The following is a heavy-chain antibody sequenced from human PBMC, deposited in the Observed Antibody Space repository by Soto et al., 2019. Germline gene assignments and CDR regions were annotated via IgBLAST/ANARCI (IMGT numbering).Heavy chain of an antibody. CDR3: ARVRLLTVAGGYYYGMDV. Sequence: ASVKVSCNAAGYTFTSYGISWVRQAPGQGLEWMGWIISYNGNTNYAQKLQGRVTMTTDTSTSTAYMELRSLRSDDTAVYYCARVRLLTVAGGYYYGMDVWGQGTTVTVSS. D-gene: IGHD6-19*01. CDR2: IISYNGNT. CDR1: GYTFTSYG. V-gene: IGHV1-18*04. J-gene: IGHJ6*02.